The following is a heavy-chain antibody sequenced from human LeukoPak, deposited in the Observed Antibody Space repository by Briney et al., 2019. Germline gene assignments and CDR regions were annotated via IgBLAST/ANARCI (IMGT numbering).Heavy chain of an antibody. D-gene: IGHD1-26*01. CDR3: AKEGHSGRALGKPLDY. CDR2: ISWNSGSI. Sequence: GRSLRLSCAASGFTFYDYAMHWVRQAPGKGLEWVSGISWNSGSIGYADSVKGRFTISRDNAKNSLYLQMNSLRAEDTALYYCAKEGHSGRALGKPLDYWGQGTLVTVSS. CDR1: GFTFYDYA. J-gene: IGHJ4*02. V-gene: IGHV3-9*01.